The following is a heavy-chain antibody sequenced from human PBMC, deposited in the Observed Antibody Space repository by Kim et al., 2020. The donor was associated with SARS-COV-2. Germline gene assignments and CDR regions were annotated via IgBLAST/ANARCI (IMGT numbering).Heavy chain of an antibody. D-gene: IGHD6-13*01. J-gene: IGHJ4*02. Sequence: GGSLRLSCATSGFTFGDYAMHWVRQAPGKGLEWVSGISWNSGSIGYADSVKGRFTISRDNAKNSLYLQMNSLRAEDTALYYCAKGYSSSWSPDSWGQGTLVTVSS. V-gene: IGHV3-9*01. CDR1: GFTFGDYA. CDR3: AKGYSSSWSPDS. CDR2: ISWNSGSI.